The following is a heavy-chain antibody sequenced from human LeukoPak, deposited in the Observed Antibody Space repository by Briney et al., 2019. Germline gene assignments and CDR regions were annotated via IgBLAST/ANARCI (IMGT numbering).Heavy chain of an antibody. V-gene: IGHV3-74*01. CDR2: INSDGSST. D-gene: IGHD4-17*01. CDR3: ARDYGESRAFPY. Sequence: GGSLRLSCTASGVTISSYWMYWVRHAPAQGLALVSSINSDGSSTSYANSVKGRFTISRDTAKNTLYMQMNSLRAENTAVYYCARDYGESRAFPYWGQGTLVTVSS. CDR1: GVTISSYW. J-gene: IGHJ4*02.